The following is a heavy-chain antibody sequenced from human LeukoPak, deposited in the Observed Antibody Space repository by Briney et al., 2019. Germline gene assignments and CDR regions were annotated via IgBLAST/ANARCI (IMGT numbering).Heavy chain of an antibody. J-gene: IGHJ4*02. CDR2: IKQDGSEK. D-gene: IGHD2-2*01. Sequence: GGSLRLSCAASGFTFSTYWMTWDRQAPGKGLEWVVNIKQDGSEKYYVDSVKGRFTISRDNAKNSLYLQMDSLRAEDTAVYYCARGGIVVVPAAVVHWGQGTLVTVSS. V-gene: IGHV3-7*05. CDR1: GFTFSTYW. CDR3: ARGGIVVVPAAVVH.